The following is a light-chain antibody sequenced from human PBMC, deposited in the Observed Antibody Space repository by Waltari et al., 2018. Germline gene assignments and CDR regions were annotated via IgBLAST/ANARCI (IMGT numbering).Light chain of an antibody. CDR3: QQYDNLPYT. Sequence: DIQMTQSPSSLSASVGDRVTITCQASQDIRNYLNWYQQKPGKAPKLLIYDASNLKTGVPSRFSGSGSGTDFTFTISSLQPEDIATYYCQQYDNLPYTFGQGTKLEIK. V-gene: IGKV1-33*01. J-gene: IGKJ2*01. CDR2: DAS. CDR1: QDIRNY.